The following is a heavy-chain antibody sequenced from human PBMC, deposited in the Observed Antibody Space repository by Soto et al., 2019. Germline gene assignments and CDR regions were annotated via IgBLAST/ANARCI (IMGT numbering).Heavy chain of an antibody. D-gene: IGHD1-20*01. CDR2: IYPGDSDT. CDR3: ARQYNWKKNWFDP. V-gene: IGHV5-51*01. J-gene: IGHJ5*02. CDR1: GYSFTSYW. Sequence: GESLKISCKGSGYSFTSYWIGWVRQMPGKGLEWMGIIYPGDSDTRYSPSFQGRVTISADKSINTAYLQWSSLKASDTAMYYCARQYNWKKNWFDPWGQGTLVTVSS.